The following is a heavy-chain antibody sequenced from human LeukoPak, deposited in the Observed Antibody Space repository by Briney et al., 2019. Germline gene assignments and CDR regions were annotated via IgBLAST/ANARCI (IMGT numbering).Heavy chain of an antibody. V-gene: IGHV4-30-2*01. Sequence: SETLSLTCTVSGGSISSGGYYWGWIRQPPGKGLEWIGYIYHSGSTYYNPSLKSRVTISVDRSKNQFSLKLSSVTAADTAVYYCARGIYYSDISGLDYWGQGTLVTVSS. CDR2: IYHSGST. CDR1: GGSISSGGYY. D-gene: IGHD3-22*01. J-gene: IGHJ4*02. CDR3: ARGIYYSDISGLDY.